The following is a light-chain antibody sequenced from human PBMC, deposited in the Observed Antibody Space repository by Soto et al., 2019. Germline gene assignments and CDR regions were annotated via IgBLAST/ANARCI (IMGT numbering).Light chain of an antibody. CDR2: GAS. CDR3: QQYNNWWT. CDR1: ESVSIN. J-gene: IGKJ1*01. V-gene: IGKV3-15*01. Sequence: ELVMTQSPATLSVSPGERATLPCRASESVSINLAWYQQKPGQAPRLLIYGASSRATGIPARFSGSGSGTEFTLIINSLQSEDFAVYYCQQYNNWWTFGQGTKV.